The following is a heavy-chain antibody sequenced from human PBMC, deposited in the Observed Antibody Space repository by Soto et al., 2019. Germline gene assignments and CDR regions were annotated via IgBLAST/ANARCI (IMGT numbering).Heavy chain of an antibody. CDR3: ARETTYYYDSSGYYDY. Sequence: ASVKVSCKASGGTFSSYAISWVRQAPGQGLEWMGGIIPIFGTANYAQKFQGRVTITADESTSTAYMELSSLRSEDTAVYYCARETTYYYDSSGYYDYWGQGTLVTVSS. CDR2: IIPIFGTA. J-gene: IGHJ4*02. CDR1: GGTFSSYA. D-gene: IGHD3-22*01. V-gene: IGHV1-69*13.